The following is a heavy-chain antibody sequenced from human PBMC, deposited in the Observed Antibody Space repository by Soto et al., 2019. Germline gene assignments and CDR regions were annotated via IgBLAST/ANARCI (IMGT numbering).Heavy chain of an antibody. J-gene: IGHJ4*02. D-gene: IGHD3-16*02. CDR3: AKDPIDNDYIWGSYRYRGDFDY. CDR1: GFTFSSYG. Sequence: GGSLRLSCAASGFTFSSYGMHWVRQAPGKGLEWVAVISYDGSNKYYADSVKGRFTISRDNSKNTLYQQMNSLRAEDTAVYYCAKDPIDNDYIWGSYRYRGDFDYWGQGTLVTVSS. CDR2: ISYDGSNK. V-gene: IGHV3-30*18.